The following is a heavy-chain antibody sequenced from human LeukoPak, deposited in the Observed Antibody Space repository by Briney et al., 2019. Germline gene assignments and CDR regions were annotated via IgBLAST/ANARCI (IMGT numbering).Heavy chain of an antibody. CDR2: IQIDGSST. CDR1: GFTFSRYW. Sequence: TGGSLRLSCAASGFTFSRYWMAWVRQAPGKGLEWISRIQIDGSSTNYADSVKGRFTISRDNDKNTLYLQMHSLRAEDTAMYYCSRVLPGGSRSLDLWGLGTLVIVSS. V-gene: IGHV3-74*01. J-gene: IGHJ2*01. D-gene: IGHD1-26*01. CDR3: SRVLPGGSRSLDL.